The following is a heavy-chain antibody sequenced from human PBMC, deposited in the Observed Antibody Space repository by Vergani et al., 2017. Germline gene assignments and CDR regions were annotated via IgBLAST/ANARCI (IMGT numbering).Heavy chain of an antibody. J-gene: IGHJ6*02. CDR3: ARDRRYYDRSGYYPHYYYYGMDV. CDR2: INHSGST. D-gene: IGHD3-22*01. Sequence: QVQLQQWGAGLLKPSETLSLTCAVYGGSFSGYYWSWIRQPPGKGLEWIGEINHSGSTNYNPSLKSRVTISVDTSKNQCSLKLSSVTAADTAVYYCARDRRYYDRSGYYPHYYYYGMDVWGQGTTVTVSS. CDR1: GGSFSGYY. V-gene: IGHV4-34*01.